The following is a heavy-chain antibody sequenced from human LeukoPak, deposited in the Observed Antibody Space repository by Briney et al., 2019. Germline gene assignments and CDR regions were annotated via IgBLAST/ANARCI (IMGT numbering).Heavy chain of an antibody. Sequence: NPSETLSLTCTVSGGSIRYYYWSWIRQSPGKGLEWIGYIYYNGSTNYNPSLKSRVTISVDVSKNQFSLKMSSVTAADTAVYYCARKGGLFDYWGQGRLVTVSS. CDR3: ARKGGLFDY. J-gene: IGHJ4*02. V-gene: IGHV4-59*01. CDR2: IYYNGST. D-gene: IGHD2-15*01. CDR1: GGSIRYYY.